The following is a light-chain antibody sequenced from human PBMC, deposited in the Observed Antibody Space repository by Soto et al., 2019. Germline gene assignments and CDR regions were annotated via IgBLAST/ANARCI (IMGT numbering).Light chain of an antibody. CDR2: GAS. CDR3: QQYGNSPIT. CDR1: PSVSSNY. V-gene: IGKV3-20*01. Sequence: EIVLTQSPGTLSLSPGARATLSCRASPSVSSNYLAWYQQKPGQAPRLLIYGASSRATGIPDSFSGSGSGTDFTLNISRLETEDLAVYYCQQYGNSPITFGQGTRLEIK. J-gene: IGKJ5*01.